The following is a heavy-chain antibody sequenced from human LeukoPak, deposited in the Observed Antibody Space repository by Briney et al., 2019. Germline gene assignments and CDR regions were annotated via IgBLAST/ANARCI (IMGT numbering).Heavy chain of an antibody. J-gene: IGHJ5*02. CDR1: GFTFSGSA. Sequence: PGGSLKLSCAASGFTFSGSAVHWVRQSSGKGLEWVGHIDKKDNLYATAYAESVKGRFTISRDDSKDTAFLHMDSLKTEDTALYYCTRDRGTYNWFDHWGQGTLVTVSS. CDR2: IDKKDNLYAT. D-gene: IGHD2-15*01. CDR3: TRDRGTYNWFDH. V-gene: IGHV3-73*01.